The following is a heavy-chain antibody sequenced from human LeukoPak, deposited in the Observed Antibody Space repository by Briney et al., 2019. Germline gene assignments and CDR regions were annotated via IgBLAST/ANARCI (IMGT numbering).Heavy chain of an antibody. D-gene: IGHD5-12*01. CDR1: GFTFSSYG. CDR2: ISYDGSNK. V-gene: IGHV3-30*03. J-gene: IGHJ4*02. Sequence: PGGSLRLCCAASGFTFSSYGMHWVRQAPGKGLEWVAVISYDGSNKYYADSVKGRFTISRDNSKNTLYLQMNSLRAEDTAVYYCAAELRYSGYEIYWGQGTLVTVSS. CDR3: AAELRYSGYEIY.